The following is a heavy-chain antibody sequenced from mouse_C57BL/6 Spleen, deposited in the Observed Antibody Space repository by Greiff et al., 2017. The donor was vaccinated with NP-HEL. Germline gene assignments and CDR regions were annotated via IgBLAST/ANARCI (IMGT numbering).Heavy chain of an antibody. CDR3: DKNGLYAMDY. V-gene: IGHV1-55*01. CDR1: GYTFTSYW. CDR2: IYPGSGST. J-gene: IGHJ4*01. Sequence: QVQLQQPGAELVKPGASVKMSCKASGYTFTSYWIHWVKQRPGQGLEWIGDIYPGSGSTNYNEKFKGKATLTVDTSSSTAYMQLSSLTSEDSAFYNWDKNGLYAMDYWGQGTSVTVSS. D-gene: IGHD2-2*01.